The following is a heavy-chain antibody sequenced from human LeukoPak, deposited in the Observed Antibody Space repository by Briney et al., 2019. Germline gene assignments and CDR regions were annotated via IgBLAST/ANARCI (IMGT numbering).Heavy chain of an antibody. Sequence: PGGSLRLSCAASGFTFSTYGMNWVRQAPGKGLEWVAFIPYDGSNRHYVDSVKGRFTISRDNSKNTLDLQMNSLRAGDTAVYHCAKDGDYVVNYYYYMDVWGKGTTVTVSS. J-gene: IGHJ6*03. CDR2: IPYDGSNR. CDR3: AKDGDYVVNYYYYMDV. D-gene: IGHD4-17*01. CDR1: GFTFSTYG. V-gene: IGHV3-30*02.